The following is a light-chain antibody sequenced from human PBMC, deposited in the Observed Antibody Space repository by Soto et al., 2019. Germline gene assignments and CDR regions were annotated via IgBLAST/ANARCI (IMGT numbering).Light chain of an antibody. V-gene: IGKV3-11*01. CDR1: QSITGS. CDR2: DVA. Sequence: THSPATMSVSRRERATXSGRASQSITGSIAWYQEKPGQANRLIIYDVANGAVGVTDRLSGSGSGTDFTLTISSLEPEDFAVYYCQQRSSWPLAFGGGTKLEIK. CDR3: QQRSSWPLA. J-gene: IGKJ4*01.